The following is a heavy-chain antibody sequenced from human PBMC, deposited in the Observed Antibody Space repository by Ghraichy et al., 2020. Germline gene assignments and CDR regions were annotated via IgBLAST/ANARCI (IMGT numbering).Heavy chain of an antibody. J-gene: IGHJ4*02. CDR1: GFTVSSNS. CDR2: IYTSGNT. CDR3: ARAYYDSTTYYSAFDY. V-gene: IGHV3-66*01. D-gene: IGHD3-22*01. Sequence: GGSLRLSCAASGFTVSSNSMSWVRQAPGKGLQWVSLIYTSGNTYYADSVKGRFTISRDNSKNTLYLQMNSLRAEDTAVYYCARAYYDSTTYYSAFDYWGQGTLVTVSS.